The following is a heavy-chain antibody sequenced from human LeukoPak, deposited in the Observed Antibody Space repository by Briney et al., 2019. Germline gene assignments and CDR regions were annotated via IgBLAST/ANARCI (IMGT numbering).Heavy chain of an antibody. J-gene: IGHJ4*02. V-gene: IGHV3-20*04. CDR3: AGKYGSGSYNDDGY. CDR2: INWNGGRT. CDR1: GFTFDDYG. Sequence: PGGSLRLSCAASGFTFDDYGMNWVRQAPGKGLEWVSGINWNGGRTGYADSVKGRFTISRDNANNSLYLQMSSLRAEDTAMYYCAGKYGSGSYNDDGYWGQGTLVTVSS. D-gene: IGHD3-10*01.